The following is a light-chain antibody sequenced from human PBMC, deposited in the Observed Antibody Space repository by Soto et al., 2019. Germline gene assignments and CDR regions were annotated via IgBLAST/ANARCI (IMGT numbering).Light chain of an antibody. J-gene: IGKJ5*01. Sequence: EIVLTQSPGTLSLSPGERATLSCRASQSVSSSYLAWYQQKPGQAPRLLIYGASIRATGIPDRVSGSGSGTDFTFTISRLEPEDFAVSYCQHDGSPITFGQGTRLEIK. V-gene: IGKV3-20*01. CDR3: QHDGSPIT. CDR1: QSVSSSY. CDR2: GAS.